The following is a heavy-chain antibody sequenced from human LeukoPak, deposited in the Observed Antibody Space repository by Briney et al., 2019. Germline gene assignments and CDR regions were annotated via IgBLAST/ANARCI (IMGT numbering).Heavy chain of an antibody. V-gene: IGHV1-24*01. Sequence: ASVKVSCKVSGYSLTELSMHWVRQAPGQGLEWMGGFDPEQGKTIYAQKFQGRVTLTEDTSRDTVYMDLSSLTYEDTAVNFCATEGRGANYWYFDLWGRGTLVTVSS. D-gene: IGHD3-10*01. CDR3: ATEGRGANYWYFDL. CDR2: FDPEQGKT. J-gene: IGHJ2*01. CDR1: GYSLTELS.